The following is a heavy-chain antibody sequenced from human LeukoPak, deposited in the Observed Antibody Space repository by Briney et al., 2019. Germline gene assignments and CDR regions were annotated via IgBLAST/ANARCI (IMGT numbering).Heavy chain of an antibody. CDR3: ASFLLAAAGTLVASWFDP. CDR1: GGTFSSYA. V-gene: IGHV1-69*06. Sequence: VASVKVSCKASGGTFSSYAISWVRQAPGQGLEWMGGIIPIFGTANYAQKFQGRVTITADKSTSTAYMELSSLRSEDTAVYYCASFLLAAAGTLVASWFDPWGQGTLVTVSS. J-gene: IGHJ5*02. CDR2: IIPIFGTA. D-gene: IGHD6-13*01.